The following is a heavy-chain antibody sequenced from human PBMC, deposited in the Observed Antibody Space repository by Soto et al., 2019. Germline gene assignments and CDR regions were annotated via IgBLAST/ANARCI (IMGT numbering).Heavy chain of an antibody. CDR3: AARTRYGDYVLFDY. J-gene: IGHJ4*02. CDR1: GFTFTSSA. V-gene: IGHV1-58*01. D-gene: IGHD4-17*01. Sequence: ASVKVSCKASGFTFTSSAVQWVRQARGQRLEWIGWIVVGSGNTNYAQKFQERVTITRDMSTSTAYMELSSLRSEDTAVYYCAARTRYGDYVLFDYWGQGTLVTVSS. CDR2: IVVGSGNT.